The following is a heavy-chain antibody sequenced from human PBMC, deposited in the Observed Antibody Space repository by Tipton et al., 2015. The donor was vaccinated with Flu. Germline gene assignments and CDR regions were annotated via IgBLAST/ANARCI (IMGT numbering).Heavy chain of an antibody. CDR3: AKRISSGYCSSTSCYSAFDI. V-gene: IGHV3-23*01. D-gene: IGHD2-2*02. J-gene: IGHJ3*02. CDR2: ISGSGGST. CDR1: GFTVSSNY. Sequence: SLRLSCAASGFTVSSNYMSWVRQAPGKGLEWVSVISGSGGSTYYADSVKGRFTISRDNSKNTLYLQMNSLRAEDTAVYYCAKRISSGYCSSTSCYSAFDIWGQGTMVTVSS.